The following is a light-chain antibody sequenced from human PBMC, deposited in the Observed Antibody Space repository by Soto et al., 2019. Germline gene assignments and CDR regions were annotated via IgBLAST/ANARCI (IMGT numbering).Light chain of an antibody. CDR1: SSNFGSYT. J-gene: IGLJ2*01. V-gene: IGLV1-44*01. CDR3: ATWDDSLNGPV. CDR2: SNH. Sequence: QSVPTQPPSASGTPGQRVTISCSGSSSNFGSYTVNWYQQLPGAAPKLLIYSNHQRPSGVPDRFSGSKSGTSASLAISGLQSEDEADYFCATWDDSLNGPVFGGGTKVTVL.